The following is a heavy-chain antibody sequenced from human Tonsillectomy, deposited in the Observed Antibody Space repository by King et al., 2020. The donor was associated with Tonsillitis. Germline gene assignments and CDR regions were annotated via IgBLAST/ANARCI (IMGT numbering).Heavy chain of an antibody. D-gene: IGHD3-10*01. CDR1: GFTFSSYA. V-gene: IGHV3-30-3*01. Sequence: QLVQSGGGVVQPGRSLRLSWAASGFTFSSYAMHWVRQAPGKGLEWVAVISYDGSNKYYADSVKGRFTISRDNSKNTLYLQMNSLRAEDTAVYYCARVKELYGSGNAHFDYWGQGTLVTVSS. CDR2: ISYDGSNK. CDR3: ARVKELYGSGNAHFDY. J-gene: IGHJ4*02.